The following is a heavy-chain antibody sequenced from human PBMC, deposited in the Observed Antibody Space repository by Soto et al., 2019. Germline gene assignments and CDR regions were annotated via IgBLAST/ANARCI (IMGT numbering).Heavy chain of an antibody. CDR3: AREGLARGASDFGPDV. CDR1: CRLPRIFY. J-gene: IGHJ6*02. V-gene: IGHV4-59*01. CDR2: INDNGNT. Sequence: LAESGPGPVKPSETLAPPLTFSCRLPRIFYWNLIRQGPGKGLEWIGYINDNGNTNYNPSLMSRATISIDTSKNEFSLTLRSMTAADTAVYYCAREGLARGASDFGPDVWGQGTTVTVSS. D-gene: IGHD3-10*01.